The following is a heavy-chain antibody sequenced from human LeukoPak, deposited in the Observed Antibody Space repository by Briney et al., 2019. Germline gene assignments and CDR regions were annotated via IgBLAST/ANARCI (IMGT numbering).Heavy chain of an antibody. Sequence: SETLSLTCTVSGGSISSNDYYWDWIRQPPGMGLEYIGSIYYSGSTYYNPSLKSGVTISVDTYKNQFSLKLSSVTAADTAVYYCARHRGSSSLFDYWGQGTLVTVSS. CDR2: IYYSGST. V-gene: IGHV4-39*01. J-gene: IGHJ4*02. CDR3: ARHRGSSSLFDY. D-gene: IGHD6-6*01. CDR1: GGSISSNDYY.